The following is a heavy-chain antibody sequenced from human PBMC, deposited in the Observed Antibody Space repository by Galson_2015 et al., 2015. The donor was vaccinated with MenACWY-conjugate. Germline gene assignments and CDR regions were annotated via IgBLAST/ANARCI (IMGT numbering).Heavy chain of an antibody. J-gene: IGHJ4*02. V-gene: IGHV1-18*01. Sequence: SVKVSCKASGYTFTSYGISWVRQAPGQRLEWMGWISAYNGNTNYAQKLQGRDTMTTDTSTRIAYMELRSLRSDDTAVYYCARGSRLFIFRSLNDFDCLGQGALVTVSS. CDR1: GYTFTSYG. CDR2: ISAYNGNT. CDR3: ARGSRLFIFRSLNDFDC. D-gene: IGHD3-9*01.